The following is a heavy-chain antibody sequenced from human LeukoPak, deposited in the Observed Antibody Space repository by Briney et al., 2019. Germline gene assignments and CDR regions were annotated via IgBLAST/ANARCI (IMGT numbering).Heavy chain of an antibody. Sequence: GGSLRLSCAASGFTVSRNYMSWVHQAPGKGLEWVSVIYSGGSTYYADSVKGRFTISRDNSKNTLYLQMNSLRAEDTAVYYCARDSPRGAFDIWGQGTMVTVSS. CDR2: IYSGGST. CDR3: ARDSPRGAFDI. V-gene: IGHV3-53*01. CDR1: GFTVSRNY. J-gene: IGHJ3*02.